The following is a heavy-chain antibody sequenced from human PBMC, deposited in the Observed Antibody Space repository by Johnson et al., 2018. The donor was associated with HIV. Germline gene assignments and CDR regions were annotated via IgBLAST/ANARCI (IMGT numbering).Heavy chain of an antibody. CDR2: IYSDGST. J-gene: IGHJ3*02. Sequence: MQLVESGGGLVQPGGSLRLSCAASGFTFSSYWMSWVRQAPGKGLEWVALIYSDGSTYYADSVKGRFTITRDNYKNTLYLQMNSLRAGDTAVYYCMLRTHAEKAFDIWGQGTMVTVSS. CDR1: GFTFSSYW. V-gene: IGHV3-66*01. D-gene: IGHD2-8*01. CDR3: MLRTHAEKAFDI.